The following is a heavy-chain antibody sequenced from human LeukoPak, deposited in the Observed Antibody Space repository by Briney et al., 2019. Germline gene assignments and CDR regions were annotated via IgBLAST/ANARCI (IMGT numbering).Heavy chain of an antibody. CDR2: INYSGKT. D-gene: IGHD3-22*01. V-gene: IGHV4-30-2*03. J-gene: IGHJ6*02. Sequence: PSQTLSLTCTVSGGSISSGGYYWSWIRQHPGKGLEWIGSINYSGKTYYNPSLKSRVIISVDTSKNQVSLRLSSVTAADTAVYYCARSSYSSGRYGGLDVWGQGTTVTVSS. CDR3: ARSSYSSGRYGGLDV. CDR1: GGSISSGGYY.